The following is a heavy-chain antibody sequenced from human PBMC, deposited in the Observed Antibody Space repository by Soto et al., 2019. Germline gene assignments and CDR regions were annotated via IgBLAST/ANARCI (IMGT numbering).Heavy chain of an antibody. CDR3: ARDPLNYGGNRAFDI. CDR2: IYTSGST. D-gene: IGHD4-17*01. J-gene: IGHJ3*02. CDR1: GGSISSYY. V-gene: IGHV4-4*07. Sequence: QVQLQESGPGLVKPSETLSLTCTVSGGSISSYYWSWIRQPAGKGLEWIGRIYTSGSTNYNPSLKSRVTMSVDTSKNQFSLKLSSVTAADTAVHYCARDPLNYGGNRAFDIWGQGTMVTVSS.